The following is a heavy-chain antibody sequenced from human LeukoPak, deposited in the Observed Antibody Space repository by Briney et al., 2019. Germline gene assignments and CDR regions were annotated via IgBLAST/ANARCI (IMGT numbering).Heavy chain of an antibody. J-gene: IGHJ4*02. Sequence: PGGSLRLSCAASGFTFSSYWMTWVRQAPGKGLEWVANIKKDGSEKYYVDSVKGRFTISRDNAKNSLNLQMNSLRAEDTAVYYCARDFPYYYDISGYYQDYWGQGTLVTVSS. V-gene: IGHV3-7*01. CDR3: ARDFPYYYDISGYYQDY. D-gene: IGHD3-22*01. CDR1: GFTFSSYW. CDR2: IKKDGSEK.